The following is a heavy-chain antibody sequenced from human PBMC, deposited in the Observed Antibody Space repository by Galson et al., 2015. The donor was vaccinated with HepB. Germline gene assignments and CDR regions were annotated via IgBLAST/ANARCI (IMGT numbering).Heavy chain of an antibody. J-gene: IGHJ2*01. CDR3: AKEIRDSSGMYRYFDL. V-gene: IGHV3-23*01. D-gene: IGHD3-22*01. CDR1: GFTFSSYS. Sequence: SLRLSCAASGFTFSSYSMSWVRQAPGKGLEWVSAISGSGGSTYYADSVKGRFTISRDNSKKTLYLQMNSLRAEDTAVYYCAKEIRDSSGMYRYFDLWGRGTLVTVSS. CDR2: ISGSGGST.